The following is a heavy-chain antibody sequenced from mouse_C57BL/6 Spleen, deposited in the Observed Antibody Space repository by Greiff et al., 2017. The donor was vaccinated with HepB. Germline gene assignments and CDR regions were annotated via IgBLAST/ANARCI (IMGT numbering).Heavy chain of an antibody. CDR2: IKPNNGGT. J-gene: IGHJ4*01. V-gene: IGHV1-18*01. D-gene: IGHD2-4*01. CDR1: GYTFTDYN. CDR3: ARRGYYDSMDY. Sequence: VQLQQSGPELVKPGASVKIPCKASGYTFTDYNMDWVKQSHGKSLEWIGDIKPNNGGTIYNQKFKGKATLTVDKSSSTAYMELRSLTSEDTVVYYCARRGYYDSMDYWGQGTSVTVSS.